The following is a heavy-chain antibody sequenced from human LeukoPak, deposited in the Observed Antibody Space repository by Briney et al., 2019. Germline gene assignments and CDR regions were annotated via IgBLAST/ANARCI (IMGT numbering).Heavy chain of an antibody. CDR2: ISASGGRT. J-gene: IGHJ2*01. Sequence: GGSLRLSCAASGFTFSSYSMNWVRQAPGKGLEWVSAISASGGRTNYADSVKGRFTISRDNSKNTLYLQMNSLRAEDTAVYYCAKVAPLGDGDYWYFDLWGRGTLVTVSS. V-gene: IGHV3-23*01. D-gene: IGHD4-17*01. CDR3: AKVAPLGDGDYWYFDL. CDR1: GFTFSSYS.